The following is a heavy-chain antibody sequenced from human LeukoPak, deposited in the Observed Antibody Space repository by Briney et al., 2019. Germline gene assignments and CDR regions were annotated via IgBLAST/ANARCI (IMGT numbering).Heavy chain of an antibody. CDR1: GFTFSSYA. CDR2: ISYDGSNR. CDR3: ARDEGWELLFYYYYGTDV. D-gene: IGHD1-26*01. J-gene: IGHJ6*02. V-gene: IGHV3-30-3*01. Sequence: GGSLRLSCAASGFTFSSYAMHWVRQAPGKGLEWVAVISYDGSNRYYADSVKGRFTISRDNSKNTLYLQMNSLRAEGTAVYYCARDEGWELLFYYYYGTDVWGQGTTVTVSS.